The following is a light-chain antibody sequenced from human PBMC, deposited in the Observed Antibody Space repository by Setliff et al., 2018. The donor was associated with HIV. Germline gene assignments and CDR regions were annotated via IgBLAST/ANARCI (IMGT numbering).Light chain of an antibody. CDR2: GNN. CDR3: CSYSGRTSFV. J-gene: IGLJ1*01. V-gene: IGLV1-40*01. Sequence: QSVLTQPPSVSGAPGQRVTISCTGSISNIGAGYDVHWYQQLPGTAPKLLIYGNNNRPSGVSDRFSGSKSGTSASLAITGLQAEDEADYYCCSYSGRTSFVFGTGTKVTVL. CDR1: ISNIGAGYD.